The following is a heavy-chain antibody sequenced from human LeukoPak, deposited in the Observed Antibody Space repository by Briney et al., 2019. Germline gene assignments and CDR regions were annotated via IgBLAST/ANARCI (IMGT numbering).Heavy chain of an antibody. J-gene: IGHJ4*02. D-gene: IGHD6-13*01. V-gene: IGHV7-4-1*02. CDR1: GYTFTSYA. Sequence: GASVKVSCKASGYTFTSYAMNWVRQAPGQGLEWMGWINTNTGNPTYAQGFTGRFVFSLDTSVSTAYLQISSLKAEDTAVYYCARGPRAFIAAAGLNDYWGQGTLVTVSS. CDR2: INTNTGNP. CDR3: ARGPRAFIAAAGLNDY.